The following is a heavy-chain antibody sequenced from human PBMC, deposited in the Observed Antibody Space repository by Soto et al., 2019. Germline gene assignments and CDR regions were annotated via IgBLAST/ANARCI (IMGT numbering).Heavy chain of an antibody. J-gene: IGHJ4*02. V-gene: IGHV4-61*08. CDR3: ARRYGGNFDY. Sequence: SETLSLTCTVSGGSISSGDYYWSWIRQPPGKGLEWIGYISYSGSTNYNPSLKSRVTISVDTSKNQFSLKLSSVTAADTAVYYCARRYGGNFDYWGQGTLVTVSS. D-gene: IGHD1-26*01. CDR1: GGSISSGDYY. CDR2: ISYSGST.